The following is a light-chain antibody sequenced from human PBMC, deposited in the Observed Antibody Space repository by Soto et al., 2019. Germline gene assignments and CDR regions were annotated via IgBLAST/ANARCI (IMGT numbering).Light chain of an antibody. CDR3: QQVNSFPLA. CDR2: EVS. V-gene: IGKV2-29*01. Sequence: EMTQSPLSLSVAPGQPASISCKASQSLLHITGETFLFWYLQKPGQSPQLLIYEVSTRVSGVPDRFIGSGSGTDFSLTISSLQPEDFATYFCQQVNSFPLAFGGGTKVDIK. CDR1: QSLLHITGETF. J-gene: IGKJ4*01.